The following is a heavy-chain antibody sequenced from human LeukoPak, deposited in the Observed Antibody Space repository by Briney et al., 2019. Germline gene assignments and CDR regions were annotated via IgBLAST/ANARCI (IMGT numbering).Heavy chain of an antibody. V-gene: IGHV3-48*04. D-gene: IGHD3-9*01. CDR3: ARDWYDNSDAFDI. Sequence: GGSLRLSCGASGFTFNTYTMNWVRQAPGKGLEWVPYISSSGSTIYYADSVKGRFTISRDNAKNSLYLQMNSLRAEDTAVYYCARDWYDNSDAFDIWGQGTMVTVSS. CDR1: GFTFNTYT. CDR2: ISSSGSTI. J-gene: IGHJ3*02.